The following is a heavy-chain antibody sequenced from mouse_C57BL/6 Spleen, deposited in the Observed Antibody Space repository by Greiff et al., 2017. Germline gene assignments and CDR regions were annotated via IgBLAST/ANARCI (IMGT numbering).Heavy chain of an antibody. D-gene: IGHD2-3*01. CDR3: ARYDTHDGYYRYFDV. V-gene: IGHV1-69*01. CDR2: IDPSDSYT. CDR1: GYTFTSYW. J-gene: IGHJ1*03. Sequence: VQLQQPGAELVMPGASVKLSCKASGYTFTSYWMHWVKQRPGQGLEWIGEIDPSDSYTNYNQKFKGKSTLTVDKSSSTAYMQLSSLTSEDSAVYYCARYDTHDGYYRYFDVWGTGTTVTVSS.